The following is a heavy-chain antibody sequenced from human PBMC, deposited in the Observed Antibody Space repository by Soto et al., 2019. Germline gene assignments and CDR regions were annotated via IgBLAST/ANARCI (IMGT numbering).Heavy chain of an antibody. CDR2: INRDGSEI. D-gene: IGHD4-17*01. CDR1: GFTFSNHW. CDR3: PRRNDTTVTILDD. J-gene: IGHJ4*02. V-gene: IGHV3-7*03. Sequence: XGSLRLTCAASGFTFSNHWMTWVRQAPGKGLEWVANINRDGSEIYYLGSVKGRFTISRDNAKNSVFLQMNSLRVGDTALYYCPRRNDTTVTILDDWGRGTLVTVSS.